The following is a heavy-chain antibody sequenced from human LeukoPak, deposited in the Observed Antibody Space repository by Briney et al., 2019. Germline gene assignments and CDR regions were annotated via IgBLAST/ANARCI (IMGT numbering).Heavy chain of an antibody. V-gene: IGHV4-34*01. CDR1: GGSFTDYY. J-gene: IGHJ4*02. Sequence: SETLSFICAVYGGSFTDYYWSWIRQSPGKGLEWIGEINHSGSTNYNPSLKSRVTMSLDTSKNQFSLKLSSVTAADTAVYYCARVEYGDYVDYWGQGTLVTVSS. CDR3: ARVEYGDYVDY. CDR2: INHSGST. D-gene: IGHD4-17*01.